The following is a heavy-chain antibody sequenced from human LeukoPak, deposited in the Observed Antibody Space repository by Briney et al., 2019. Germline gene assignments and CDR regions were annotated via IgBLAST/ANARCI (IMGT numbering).Heavy chain of an antibody. V-gene: IGHV3-53*01. J-gene: IGHJ4*02. CDR1: GFTVSSNY. D-gene: IGHD5-18*01. CDR3: ARGGYSYGYDY. Sequence: GGSLRLSRAASGFTVSSNYMSWVRQAPGKGLEWVSVIYSGGSTYYADSVKGRFTISRDNSKNTLYLQMNSLRAEDTAVYYCARGGYSYGYDYWGQGTLVTVSS. CDR2: IYSGGST.